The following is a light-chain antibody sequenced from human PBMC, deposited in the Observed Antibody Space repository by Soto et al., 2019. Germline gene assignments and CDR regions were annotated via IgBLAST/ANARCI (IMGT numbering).Light chain of an antibody. V-gene: IGKV1-39*01. CDR1: QSITTY. CDR2: AAS. Sequence: DIQITRSPFPRFASVGGGAPFTCRASQSITTYLAWYQQKPGKAPNLLIYAASSLQSGAPSRFSGSGSGTDFTLTINSLQPEDFATYYCQQGYSTPCTFGQGTRVDIK. CDR3: QQGYSTPCT. J-gene: IGKJ1*01.